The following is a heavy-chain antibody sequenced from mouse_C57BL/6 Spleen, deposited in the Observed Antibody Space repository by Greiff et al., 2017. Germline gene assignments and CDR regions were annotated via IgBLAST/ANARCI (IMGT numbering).Heavy chain of an antibody. CDR3: ARNGAYYSNPYY. J-gene: IGHJ2*01. D-gene: IGHD2-5*01. Sequence: QVQLQHPGPELVRPGSSVKLSCKASGYTFTSYWMHWVKQRPIQGLEWIGNIDPSDSETHYNQKFKDKATLTVDKSSSTAYMQLSSLTSEDSAVYFCARNGAYYSNPYYWGQGTTLTVSS. CDR1: GYTFTSYW. CDR2: IDPSDSET. V-gene: IGHV1-52*01.